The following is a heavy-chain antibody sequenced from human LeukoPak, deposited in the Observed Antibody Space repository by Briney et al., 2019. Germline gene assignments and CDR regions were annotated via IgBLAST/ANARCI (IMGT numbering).Heavy chain of an antibody. D-gene: IGHD4-17*01. CDR3: ARVKYADFSDY. J-gene: IGHJ4*02. CDR2: INTNTGNP. CDR1: GYTFTNYA. V-gene: IGHV7-4-1*02. Sequence: ASVKVSCKASGYTFTNYAMNWVRQAPGQGPEWMGWINTNTGNPTYAQGFTGRFVFSLDTSVSTAYLQISSLKAEDTAVYYCARVKYADFSDYWGQGTLVTVSS.